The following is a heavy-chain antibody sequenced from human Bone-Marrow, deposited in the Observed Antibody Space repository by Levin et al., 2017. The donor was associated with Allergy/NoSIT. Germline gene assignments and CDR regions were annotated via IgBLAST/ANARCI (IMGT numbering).Heavy chain of an antibody. CDR3: AASGGHTYGGIAY. J-gene: IGHJ4*02. V-gene: IGHV3-9*01. CDR2: ISWNSGGM. Sequence: GGSLRLSCSASGFNLDDYVMYWVRQAPGKGLEWVSSISWNSGGMAYADSVKGRFTISRDNAKNSLFLQMNSLRAEDTALYYCAASGGHTYGGIAYWGQGTLVTVSS. CDR1: GFNLDDYV. D-gene: IGHD5-18*01.